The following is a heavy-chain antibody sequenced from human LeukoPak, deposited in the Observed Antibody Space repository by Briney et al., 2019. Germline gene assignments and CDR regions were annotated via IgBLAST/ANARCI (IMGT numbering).Heavy chain of an antibody. V-gene: IGHV3-64D*06. D-gene: IGHD3-10*01. CDR3: VKNYYGSETYTGYYFYGMDV. CDR1: GFTFSIYG. J-gene: IGHJ6*02. Sequence: GGSLRLSCSASGFTFSIYGMHWVRQAPGKGLEYVSAISPNGGRTYYADTVKGRFTISRDNSKNTLYLQMSTLRVEDTAVYYCVKNYYGSETYTGYYFYGMDVWAKGPRSPSP. CDR2: ISPNGGRT.